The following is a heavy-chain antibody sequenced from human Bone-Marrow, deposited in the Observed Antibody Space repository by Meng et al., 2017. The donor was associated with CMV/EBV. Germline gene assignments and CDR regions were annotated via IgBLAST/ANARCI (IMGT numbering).Heavy chain of an antibody. D-gene: IGHD2-2*01. CDR3: ARDLQTFCGSPGCYDGFPH. CDR1: GFTFMPYN. Sequence: GASLKISCAASGFTFMPYNMNWVRQAPGKGLEWVSSISGSGQDTYYADSLRGRFTVSRDNRRKALYLQMDALRVEDTAVYYCARDLQTFCGSPGCYDGFPHWGQGTLVTVSS. CDR2: ISGSGQDT. J-gene: IGHJ4*02. V-gene: IGHV3-21*01.